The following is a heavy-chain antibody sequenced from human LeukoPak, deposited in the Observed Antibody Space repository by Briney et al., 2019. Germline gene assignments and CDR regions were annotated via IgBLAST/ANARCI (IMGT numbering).Heavy chain of an antibody. CDR2: IKRRSDGGTP. J-gene: IGHJ4*02. CDR3: TTDTRRIDTFA. V-gene: IGHV3-15*07. CDR1: GFSFNDAW. Sequence: GGSLRLSCAASGFSFNDAWMNWVRQAPGKGLEWVGRIKRRSDGGTPDYAAPVQGRFTIPRDESQNTLYLQMNSLKTGDAAVYYCTTDTRRIDTFAWGQGTLVTVAA. D-gene: IGHD2-2*01.